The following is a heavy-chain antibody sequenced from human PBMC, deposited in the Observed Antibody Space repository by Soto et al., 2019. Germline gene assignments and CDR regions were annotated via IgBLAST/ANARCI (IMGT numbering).Heavy chain of an antibody. V-gene: IGHV6-1*01. J-gene: IGHJ5*02. CDR1: GDSVSSNSAA. CDR3: ARDMGYCSSTSCYPPNWFDP. CDR2: TYYRSKWYN. D-gene: IGHD2-2*01. Sequence: PSQTLSLTCAISGDSVSSNSAAWNWIRQSPSRGLEWLGRTYYRSKWYNDYAVSVKSRITINSDTSKNQFYLQLNSVTPEDTAVYYCARDMGYCSSTSCYPPNWFDPWGQGTLVTVSS.